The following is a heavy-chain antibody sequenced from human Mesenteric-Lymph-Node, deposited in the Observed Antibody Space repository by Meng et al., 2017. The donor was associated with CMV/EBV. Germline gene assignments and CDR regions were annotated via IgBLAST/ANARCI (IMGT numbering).Heavy chain of an antibody. CDR1: GFPFSDYW. CDR3: ALSRDGYNWEFFLDY. V-gene: IGHV3-7*01. J-gene: IGHJ4*02. CDR2: INQDGSDK. Sequence: GESLKISCAASGFPFSDYWMTWVRQAPGKGLEWVANINQDGSDKYYVDSVKGRFTISRDNAKKSLYLQMDSLRAEDTAVYYCALSRDGYNWEFFLDYWGQGTLVTVSS. D-gene: IGHD5-24*01.